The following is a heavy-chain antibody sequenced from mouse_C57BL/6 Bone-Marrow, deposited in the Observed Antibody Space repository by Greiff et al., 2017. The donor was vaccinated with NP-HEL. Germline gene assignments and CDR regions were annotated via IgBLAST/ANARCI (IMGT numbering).Heavy chain of an antibody. CDR2: IDPETGGT. D-gene: IGHD1-1*01. V-gene: IGHV1-15*01. Sequence: QVQLQQSGAELVRPGASVTLSCKASGYTFTDYEMHWVKQTPVHGLEWIGAIDPETGGTAYNQKFKGKAILTADKSSSTAYMELRSLTSEDSAVYFCTTIIITTVVATWGDAMDYWGQGTSVTVSS. CDR3: TTIIITTVVATWGDAMDY. J-gene: IGHJ4*01. CDR1: GYTFTDYE.